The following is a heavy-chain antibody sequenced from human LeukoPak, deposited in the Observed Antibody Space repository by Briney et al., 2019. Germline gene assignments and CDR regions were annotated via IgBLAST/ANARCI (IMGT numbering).Heavy chain of an antibody. CDR3: TRQGDSTDY. Sequence: GGSLRLSCAASGFTFNSFAMNWVRQASGKGLEWVGRIRSKANSYATAYAASVKGRFTISRDDSKNTAYLQMNSLKTEDTAVYYCTRQGDSTDYWGQGTLVTVSS. CDR1: GFTFNSFA. CDR2: IRSKANSYAT. D-gene: IGHD2-21*02. J-gene: IGHJ4*02. V-gene: IGHV3-73*01.